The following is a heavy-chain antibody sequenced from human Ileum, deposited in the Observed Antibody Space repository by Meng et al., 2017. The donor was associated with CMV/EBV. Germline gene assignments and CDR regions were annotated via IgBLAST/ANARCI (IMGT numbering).Heavy chain of an antibody. Sequence: GGSLRLSCATSGFRFSDYGMNWVRQAPGKGLEWVALISGTTDNIHYADSIKGRFAVSRDDAKNSLYLQMNSLRPEDMALYYCVKGSRRMGTTPFDYWGQGTLVTVSS. V-gene: IGHV3-21*04. J-gene: IGHJ4*02. D-gene: IGHD3-10*01. CDR1: GFRFSDYG. CDR3: VKGSRRMGTTPFDY. CDR2: ISGTTDNI.